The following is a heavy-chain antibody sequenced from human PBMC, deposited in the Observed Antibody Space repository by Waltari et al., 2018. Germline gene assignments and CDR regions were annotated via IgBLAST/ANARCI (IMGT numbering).Heavy chain of an antibody. CDR1: GGSISSYY. D-gene: IGHD3-10*01. CDR2: INHSGST. V-gene: IGHV4-59*12. Sequence: QVQLQESGPGLVKPSETLSLTCTVSGGSISSYYWSWIRQPPGKGLEWIGEINHSGSTNYNPSLKSRVTISVDTSKNQFSLKLSSVTAADTAVYYCATTGAGYYYMDVWGKGTTVTVSS. J-gene: IGHJ6*03. CDR3: ATTGAGYYYMDV.